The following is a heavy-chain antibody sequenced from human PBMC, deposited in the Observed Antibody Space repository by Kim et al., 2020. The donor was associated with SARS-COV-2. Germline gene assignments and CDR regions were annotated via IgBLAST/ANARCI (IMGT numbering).Heavy chain of an antibody. V-gene: IGHV4-39*01. CDR2: ICYTGYT. J-gene: IGHJ5*02. CDR1: GDSVTSSSSY. Sequence: SETLSLTCSVSGDSVTSSSSYWSWVRQPPGKGLEYIGSICYTGYTYFSPSLKSRFTTSIDTSNNHFSLKLTSVTAADTALYYCARHTRGSTIWYYAWGQGRLVTVSS. CDR3: ARHTRGSTIWYYA. D-gene: IGHD2-15*01.